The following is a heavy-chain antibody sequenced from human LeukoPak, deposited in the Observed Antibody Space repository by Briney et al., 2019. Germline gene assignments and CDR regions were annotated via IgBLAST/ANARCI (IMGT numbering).Heavy chain of an antibody. V-gene: IGHV3-23*01. D-gene: IGHD2-2*01. CDR3: ARWVCSPTSCYYFDH. CDR2: ISGSGGST. J-gene: IGHJ4*02. CDR1: GFAFSIYW. Sequence: GGSLRLSCAASGFAFSIYWMSWVRQAPGKGLEWVSAISGSGGSTYYADSVRGRFTISRDNSKNTLYLQMNSLRAEDTAVYYCARWVCSPTSCYYFDHWGQGTLVVVSS.